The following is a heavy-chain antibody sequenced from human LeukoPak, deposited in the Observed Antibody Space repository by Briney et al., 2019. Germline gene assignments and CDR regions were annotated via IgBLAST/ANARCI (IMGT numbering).Heavy chain of an antibody. CDR3: AREGYYDSSGYYYEGARFDY. J-gene: IGHJ4*02. D-gene: IGHD3-22*01. CDR2: IYSGGST. V-gene: IGHV3-53*01. Sequence: AGGSLRLSCAAPGFTVSSNYMSWVRQAPGKGLEWVSVIYSGGSTYYADSVKGRFTISRDNSKNTLYLQMNSLRAEDTAVYYCAREGYYDSSGYYYEGARFDYWGQGTLVTVSS. CDR1: GFTVSSNY.